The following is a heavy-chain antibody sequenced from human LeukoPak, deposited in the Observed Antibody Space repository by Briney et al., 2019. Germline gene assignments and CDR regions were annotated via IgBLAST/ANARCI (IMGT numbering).Heavy chain of an antibody. CDR1: GGSISSYY. J-gene: IGHJ4*02. CDR3: ARGRKWLRFFYFDY. D-gene: IGHD5-12*01. V-gene: IGHV4-34*01. Sequence: SETLSLTCTVSGGSISSYYWSWIRQPPGKGLEWIGEINHSGSTNYNPSLKSRVTISVDTSKNQFSLKLSSVTAADTAVYYCARGRKWLRFFYFDYWGQGTLVTVSS. CDR2: INHSGST.